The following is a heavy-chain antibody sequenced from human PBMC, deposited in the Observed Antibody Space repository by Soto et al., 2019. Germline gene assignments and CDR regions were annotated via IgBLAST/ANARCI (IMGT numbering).Heavy chain of an antibody. Sequence: PGGSLRLSCAASGFTFSSYSMNWVRQAPGKGLEWVSSISSSSSYIYYADSVKGRFTISRDNAKNSLYLQMNSLRAEDTAVYYCARDKGYCSGGSCYPNWFDPWGQGTLVTVSS. CDR2: ISSSSSYI. CDR1: GFTFSSYS. J-gene: IGHJ5*02. D-gene: IGHD2-15*01. CDR3: ARDKGYCSGGSCYPNWFDP. V-gene: IGHV3-21*01.